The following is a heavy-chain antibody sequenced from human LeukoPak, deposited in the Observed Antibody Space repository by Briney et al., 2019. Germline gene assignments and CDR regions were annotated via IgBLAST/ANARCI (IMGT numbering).Heavy chain of an antibody. J-gene: IGHJ4*02. CDR2: IFRSGGSP. CDR3: GKTTVGYSSGQKPAWPVDY. Sequence: GGSLRLSCEASGFTFASHAMYWVRQAPGKGLEWVAGIFRSGGSPHYADSVKGRFTISRDNPRNTVYLQINSLRDEDTAVYYYGKTTVGYSSGQKPAWPVDYWGQGTLVTVSS. V-gene: IGHV3-23*01. CDR1: GFTFASHA. D-gene: IGHD5-18*01.